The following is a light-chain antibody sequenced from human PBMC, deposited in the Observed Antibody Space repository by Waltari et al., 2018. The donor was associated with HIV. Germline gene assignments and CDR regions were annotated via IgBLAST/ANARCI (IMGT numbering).Light chain of an antibody. CDR2: DVI. V-gene: IGLV2-14*03. CDR1: SSDVGGYTY. CDR3: SSYTSSSTVV. J-gene: IGLJ2*01. Sequence: QSALTQPASVSGSPGQSIPISCTGTSSDVGGYTYVSWYQQHPGKAPKLMIYDVINRPSGVANRFSGSKSGNTASLTISGLQAEDEADYYCSSYTSSSTVVFGGGTKLTVL.